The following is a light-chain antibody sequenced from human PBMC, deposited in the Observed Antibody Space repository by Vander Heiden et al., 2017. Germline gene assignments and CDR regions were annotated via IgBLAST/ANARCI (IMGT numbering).Light chain of an antibody. CDR1: QSVSSSY. CDR2: GAS. CDR3: QQYGSS. V-gene: IGKV3-20*01. Sequence: GTLSLSPGERATLSCRASQSVSSSYLAWYQQKPGQAPRLLIYGASSRATGIPDRFSGSGSGTDFTLTISRLEPEDFAVYYCQQYGSSFGHGTKVDIK. J-gene: IGKJ3*01.